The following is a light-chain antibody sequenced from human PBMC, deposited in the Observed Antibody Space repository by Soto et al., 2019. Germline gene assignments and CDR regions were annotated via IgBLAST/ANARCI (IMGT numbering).Light chain of an antibody. CDR2: GAS. CDR1: QSVSSSQ. J-gene: IGKJ2*01. Sequence: ELVLPPSPVTLSLSPGESATLSCRASQSVSSSQVAWYQQKPGQAPRLLIYGASSRATGIPDRFSGVGSETDFSLTINRLEPEDFAVYYCQQYATSPHTFGQGTKLEIK. V-gene: IGKV3-20*01. CDR3: QQYATSPHT.